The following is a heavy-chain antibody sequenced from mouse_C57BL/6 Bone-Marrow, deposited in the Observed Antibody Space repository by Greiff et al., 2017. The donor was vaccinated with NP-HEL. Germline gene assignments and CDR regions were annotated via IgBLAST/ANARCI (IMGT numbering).Heavy chain of an antibody. D-gene: IGHD1-1*01. J-gene: IGHJ3*01. CDR2: IYPGSGNT. Sequence: QVHVKQSGAELVRPGASVKLSCKASGYTFTDYYINWVKQRPGQGLEWIARIYPGSGNTYYNEKFKGKATLTAEKSSSTAYMQLSSLTSEDSAVYFCARITTVVGDWGQGTLVTVSA. CDR1: GYTFTDYY. V-gene: IGHV1-76*01. CDR3: ARITTVVGD.